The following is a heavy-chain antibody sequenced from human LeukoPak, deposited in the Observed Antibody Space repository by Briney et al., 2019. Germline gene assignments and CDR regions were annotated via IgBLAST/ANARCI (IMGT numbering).Heavy chain of an antibody. D-gene: IGHD3-9*01. V-gene: IGHV3-33*01. J-gene: IGHJ3*02. CDR1: GFTFSSYG. CDR3: ARVMENPLTYYDILTGYEDAFDI. Sequence: GGSLRLSCAASGFTFSSYGMHWVRQAPGKGLEWVAVIWYDGSNKYYADSVKGRFTISRDNSKNTLYLQMNSLRAEDTAVYYCARVMENPLTYYDILTGYEDAFDIWGQGTMVTVSS. CDR2: IWYDGSNK.